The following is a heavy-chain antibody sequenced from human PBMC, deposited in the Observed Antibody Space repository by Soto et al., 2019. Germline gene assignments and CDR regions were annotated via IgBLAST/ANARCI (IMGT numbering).Heavy chain of an antibody. V-gene: IGHV3-23*03. CDR3: GRKTRGYFGY. CDR2: ILSDYNT. Sequence: PGGSLRLSCAASGFTFRDYTMSWVRQAPGKVLECISVILSDYNTYYADSVRGRFTISRDSSKNMLYLEMNSLRAEDTAVYYCGRKTRGYFGYWGQGPWVPVPS. J-gene: IGHJ4*02. CDR1: GFTFRDYT.